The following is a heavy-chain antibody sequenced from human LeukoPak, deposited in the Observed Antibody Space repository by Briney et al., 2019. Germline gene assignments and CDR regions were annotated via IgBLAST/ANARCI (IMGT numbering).Heavy chain of an antibody. CDR1: GFTFSSYG. V-gene: IGHV3-30*02. Sequence: GGSLRLSCAASGFTFSSYGMHWVRQAPGKGLEWVAFIRYDGSNKYYADSVKGRFTISRDNSKNTLYLQMNSLRAEDAAVYYCAKDSYGDYEGYYFDYWGQGTLVTVSS. J-gene: IGHJ4*02. D-gene: IGHD4-17*01. CDR3: AKDSYGDYEGYYFDY. CDR2: IRYDGSNK.